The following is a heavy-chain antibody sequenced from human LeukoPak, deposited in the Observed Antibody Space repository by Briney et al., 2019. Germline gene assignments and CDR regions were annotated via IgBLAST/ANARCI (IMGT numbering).Heavy chain of an antibody. V-gene: IGHV3-7*01. CDR2: IKQDGSEK. Sequence: GGSLRLSCAASGFTFSSYWMSWVRQAPGKGLEWVANIKQDGSEKYYVDSVKGRFTISRDNAKNSLYLQMYSLRAEDTAVYYCARGPKYISATGPYYFDYWGQGTPVTVSS. D-gene: IGHD6-13*01. J-gene: IGHJ4*02. CDR1: GFTFSSYW. CDR3: ARGPKYISATGPYYFDY.